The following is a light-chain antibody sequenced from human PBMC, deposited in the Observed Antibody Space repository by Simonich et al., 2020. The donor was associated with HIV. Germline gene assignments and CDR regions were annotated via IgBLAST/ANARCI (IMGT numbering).Light chain of an antibody. V-gene: IGKV3-15*01. Sequence: EIVMTQSPATLSVSPGDTSTLSCRASQSVSSNLAWYQQKPGQAPRLLIYGASTRATGNPARFSGSGSGTEFTLTISSMQSEDFAVYYCQQYNNWPLFFGQGTKLEIK. J-gene: IGKJ2*01. CDR1: QSVSSN. CDR2: GAS. CDR3: QQYNNWPLF.